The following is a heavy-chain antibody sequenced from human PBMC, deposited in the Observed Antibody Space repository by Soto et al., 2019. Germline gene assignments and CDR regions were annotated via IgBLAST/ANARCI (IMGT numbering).Heavy chain of an antibody. CDR3: ARGRYGDY. J-gene: IGHJ4*02. CDR2: ISAHNGNT. D-gene: IGHD1-1*01. CDR1: GYGFTTYG. V-gene: IGHV1-18*01. Sequence: QVHLVQSGAEVKKPGASVKVSCKGSGYGFTTYGITWVRQAPGQGLKWMAWISAHNGNTNYAQKLQGRVTVTRDTSTCTAYMELRSLRSDDTAVYYCARGRYGDYWGQGALVTVSS.